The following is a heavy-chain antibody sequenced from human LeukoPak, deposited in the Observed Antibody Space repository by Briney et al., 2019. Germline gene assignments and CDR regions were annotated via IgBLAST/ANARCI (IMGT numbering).Heavy chain of an antibody. D-gene: IGHD1-26*01. CDR1: GFTFSSYW. V-gene: IGHV3-74*01. CDR3: ASGGIYYGAAFDF. J-gene: IGHJ4*02. CDR2: IQTDGSST. Sequence: GGSLRLSCAASGFTFSSYWMHWVRQAPGKGLVWVSRIQTDGSSTNYADSVKGRFTISRDDAKNTLYLQMNSLRAEDTALYYCASGGIYYGAAFDFWGQGSLVTVSS.